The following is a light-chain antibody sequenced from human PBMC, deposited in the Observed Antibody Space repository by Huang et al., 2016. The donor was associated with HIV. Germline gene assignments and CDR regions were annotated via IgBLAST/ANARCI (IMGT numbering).Light chain of an antibody. CDR3: QQSYSTLRT. V-gene: IGKV1-39*01. J-gene: IGKJ5*01. CDR1: QRIDGY. Sequence: TQMTQSPSSRSASVGNRVTIKCRAVQRIDGYLNWYQQKSGKAPKLLISSASTLHTGVPPRFSGSGSGTDYTLIINNVQPDDFATYFCQQSYSTLRTFGQGSRL. CDR2: SAS.